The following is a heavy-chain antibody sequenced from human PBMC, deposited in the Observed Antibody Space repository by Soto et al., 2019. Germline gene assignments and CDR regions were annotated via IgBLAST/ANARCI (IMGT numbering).Heavy chain of an antibody. CDR2: INPNSGGT. J-gene: IGHJ5*02. CDR1: GYTFTGYY. D-gene: IGHD2-15*01. V-gene: IGHV1-2*04. Sequence: ASVKVSCKASGYTFTGYYMHWVRQAPGQGLEWMGWINPNSGGTNYAQKFQGWVTMTRDTSISTAYMELSRLRSDDTAVYYCARDGGYCSGGSCYVWFDPWGQGTLVTVSS. CDR3: ARDGGYCSGGSCYVWFDP.